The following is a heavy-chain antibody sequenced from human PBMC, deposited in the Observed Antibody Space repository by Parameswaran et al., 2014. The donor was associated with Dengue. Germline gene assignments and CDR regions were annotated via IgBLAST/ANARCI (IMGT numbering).Heavy chain of an antibody. Sequence: GESLKISCTASGFPFSGSAMHWVRQPSGKGLEWIGRIRSRANAYATTYAASVKGRFTFSRDDSKNTAYLQMNSLKTDDTGVYYCTRHGDGWELQPPDSWGRGTLVTVSS. CDR2: IRSRANAYAT. CDR3: TRHGDGWELQPPDS. J-gene: IGHJ4*02. CDR1: GFPFSGSA. D-gene: IGHD1-26*01. V-gene: IGHV3-73*01.